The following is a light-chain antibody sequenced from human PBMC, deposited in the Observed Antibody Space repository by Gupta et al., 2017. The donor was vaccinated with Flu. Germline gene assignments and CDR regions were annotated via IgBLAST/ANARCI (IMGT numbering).Light chain of an antibody. CDR1: QSNRSA. CDR2: AES. Sequence: RDTITCRAGQSNRSALNWYQQKAGKATRILISAESRLRSGVQPRFSGSGCGTEFTLTISSLQPEDLETYSCQEAYNTPPVSTFGQGTKIQI. V-gene: IGKV1-39*01. J-gene: IGKJ2*02. CDR3: QEAYNTPPVST.